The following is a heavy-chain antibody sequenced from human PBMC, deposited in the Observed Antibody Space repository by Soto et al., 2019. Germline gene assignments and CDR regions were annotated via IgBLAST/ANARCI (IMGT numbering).Heavy chain of an antibody. Sequence: PGEALKTSCQASGYIFHNYWSGWVRQMPGKGLEWLGIIYPGDSNIRYNPSFQGQVTISADKSLSTTYLHWSSLKASDTAMYYCARQRYFDYWGQGTLVTVSS. V-gene: IGHV5-51*01. CDR1: GYIFHNYW. J-gene: IGHJ4*02. CDR3: ARQRYFDY. CDR2: IYPGDSNI.